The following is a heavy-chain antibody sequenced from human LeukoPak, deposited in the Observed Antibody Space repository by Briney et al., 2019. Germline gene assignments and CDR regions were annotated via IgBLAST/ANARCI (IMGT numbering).Heavy chain of an antibody. J-gene: IGHJ4*02. CDR3: ARHSVASPHYFDY. V-gene: IGHV4-59*08. D-gene: IGHD5/OR15-5a*01. Sequence: ASETLSLTCTVSGGSISPYYWSWIRQPPGKELEWIAFIFYSGNAHYNPSLTSRVTISVDTSNNQFSLKVTSVTAADTAVYYCARHSVASPHYFDYWGQGTPVTVSS. CDR1: GGSISPYY. CDR2: IFYSGNA.